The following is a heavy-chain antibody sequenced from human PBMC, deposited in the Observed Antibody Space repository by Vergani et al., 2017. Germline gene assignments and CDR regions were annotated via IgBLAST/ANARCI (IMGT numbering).Heavy chain of an antibody. J-gene: IGHJ4*02. V-gene: IGHV4-59*01. CDR3: ARGHKN. CDR2: IYYSGST. Sequence: QVQLQQWGGGLVKPSETLSLTCTVSGGSISSYYWSWIRQPPGKGLEWIGYIYYSGSTNYNPSLKSRVTISVDTSKNQFSLKLSSVTAADTAVYYCARGHKNWGQGTLVTVSS. CDR1: GGSISSYY.